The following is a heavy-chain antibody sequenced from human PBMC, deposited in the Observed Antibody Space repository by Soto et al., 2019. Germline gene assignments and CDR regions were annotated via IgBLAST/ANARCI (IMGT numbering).Heavy chain of an antibody. J-gene: IGHJ4*02. CDR1: GGSISSYY. CDR3: ARGEEESFGELLFGFYY. CDR2: IYTSGST. V-gene: IGHV4-4*07. D-gene: IGHD3-10*01. Sequence: PSETLSLTCTVSGGSISSYYRSWIRQPAGKGLEWIGRIYTSGSTNYNPSLKSRVTMSVGTSKNQFSLKLSSVTAADTAVYYCARGEEESFGELLFGFYYWGQGTLVTVSS.